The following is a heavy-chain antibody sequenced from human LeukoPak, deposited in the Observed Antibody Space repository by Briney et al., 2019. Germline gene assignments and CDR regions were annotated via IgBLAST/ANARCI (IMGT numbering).Heavy chain of an antibody. CDR2: IIPIVDIV. J-gene: IGHJ2*01. CDR3: ARDRSDNWSFDL. CDR1: GGTFSSFG. Sequence: ASVKVSCKASGGTFSSFGVSWVRQAPGQGLEWMGRIIPIVDIVKNAQKFQGRVTITADKGTSTAYMELSSLRSEDTAVYYCARDRSDNWSFDLWGPGTLVTVSS. V-gene: IGHV1-69*04.